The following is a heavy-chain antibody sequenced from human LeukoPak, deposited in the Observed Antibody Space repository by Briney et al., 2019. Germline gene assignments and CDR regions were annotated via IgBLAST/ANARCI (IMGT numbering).Heavy chain of an antibody. Sequence: GGSLRLSCAASGFTFSDFGMHWVRQAPGKGLEWVSSISYTGTYIYYADSVKGRFTISRDNAQNSLYLQMNSLRAEDTAVYYCVRDRGSYRPIDYWGQGTLVTVSS. CDR3: VRDRGSYRPIDY. J-gene: IGHJ4*02. CDR2: ISYTGTYI. V-gene: IGHV3-21*04. CDR1: GFTFSDFG. D-gene: IGHD1-26*01.